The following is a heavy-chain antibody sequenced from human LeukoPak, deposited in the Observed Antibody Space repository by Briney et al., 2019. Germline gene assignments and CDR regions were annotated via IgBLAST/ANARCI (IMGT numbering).Heavy chain of an antibody. CDR3: ARGYCSSTSCYEPPRY. D-gene: IGHD2-2*01. J-gene: IGHJ4*02. Sequence: PSVTVSCKASGYTFTSYYMHWVRHAPGQGLEWLGIINPSGGSTSYAQKFQGRVTMTRDTSTSTVYMELSSLRSEDTAVYYCARGYCSSTSCYEPPRYWGQGTLVTVSS. CDR1: GYTFTSYY. CDR2: INPSGGST. V-gene: IGHV1-46*01.